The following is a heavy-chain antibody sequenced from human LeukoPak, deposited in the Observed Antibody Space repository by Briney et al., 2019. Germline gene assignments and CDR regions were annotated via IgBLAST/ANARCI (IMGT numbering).Heavy chain of an antibody. CDR3: ARDRGHDYDTSDWFDP. Sequence: GGSLRLSCAASGFNFSSYSMNWVRQAPGKGLEWVSSISSSSSNIYYADSVKGRFTISRDNAKSSLYLQMSSLRAEDTAVYYCARDRGHDYDTSDWFDPWGQGTLLTVSS. V-gene: IGHV3-21*06. CDR1: GFNFSSYS. CDR2: ISSSSSNI. J-gene: IGHJ5*02. D-gene: IGHD4-17*01.